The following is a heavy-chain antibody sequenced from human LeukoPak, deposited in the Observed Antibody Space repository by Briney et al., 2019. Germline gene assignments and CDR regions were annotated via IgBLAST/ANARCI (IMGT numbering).Heavy chain of an antibody. CDR3: VRHRRYTTGSEEFDF. Sequence: SETLSLTCTVSGGSISSSSYYWGWIRQPPGKGLEWIGSIYYSGTTYYNPSLKSRVTISVDTSMNHFFLNLISVTAADTAVYYCVRHRRYTTGSEEFDFWGQGTLVTVSS. D-gene: IGHD2-8*02. V-gene: IGHV4-39*01. J-gene: IGHJ4*02. CDR2: IYYSGTT. CDR1: GGSISSSSYY.